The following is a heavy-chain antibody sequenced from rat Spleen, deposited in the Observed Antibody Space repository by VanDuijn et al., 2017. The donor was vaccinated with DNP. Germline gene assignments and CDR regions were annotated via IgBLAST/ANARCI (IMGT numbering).Heavy chain of an antibody. Sequence: QVQLKESGPGLVQPSQTLSLTCTVSGFSLASYNVHWVRQPPGRGLEWVGSIWSGGLPDYNSTLKSRLTISRDTSKNQVFLEMNSLQIEDTAVYFCARSNYFDYWGQGIMVTVSS. CDR2: IWSGGLP. CDR3: ARSNYFDY. J-gene: IGHJ2*01. CDR1: GFSLASYN. V-gene: IGHV2-1*01.